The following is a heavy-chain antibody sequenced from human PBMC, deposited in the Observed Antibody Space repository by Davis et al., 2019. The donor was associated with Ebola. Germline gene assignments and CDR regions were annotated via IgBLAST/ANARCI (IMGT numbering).Heavy chain of an antibody. CDR2: ISGWGGST. CDR1: GFTFSRHA. J-gene: IGHJ4*02. D-gene: IGHD3-16*01. V-gene: IGHV3-23*01. Sequence: GESLKISCAASGFTFSRHAMRWVRQAPGKGLEWVSGISGWGGSTYYAESVRGRFTISRDNSKNTLYLQMNSLRAEDTAVYYCAKDQVGVGVFGDFDYWGQGTLVTVSS. CDR3: AKDQVGVGVFGDFDY.